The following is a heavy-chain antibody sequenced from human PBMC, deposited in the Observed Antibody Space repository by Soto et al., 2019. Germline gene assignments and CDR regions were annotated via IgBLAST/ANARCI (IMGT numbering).Heavy chain of an antibody. J-gene: IGHJ4*02. D-gene: IGHD6-13*01. CDR3: ARDQKGSSSWPDY. CDR2: IWYDGSNK. V-gene: IGHV3-33*01. CDR1: GFTFSSYG. Sequence: QVQLVESGGGVVQPGRSLRLSCAASGFTFSSYGMHWVRQAPGKGLEWVAVIWYDGSNKYYADSVKGRFTISRDNSKNTLYLQMNSLRAEDTAVYYCARDQKGSSSWPDYWGQGTLVTVSS.